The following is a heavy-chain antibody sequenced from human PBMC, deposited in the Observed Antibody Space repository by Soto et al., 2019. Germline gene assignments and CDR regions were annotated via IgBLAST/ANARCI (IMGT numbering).Heavy chain of an antibody. D-gene: IGHD2-8*02. CDR1: GFTFSSYG. V-gene: IGHV3-30*18. J-gene: IGHJ4*02. Sequence: QVQLVESGGGVVQPGRSLRLSCAASGFTFSSYGMHWVRQAPGKGLEWVAVISYDGSNKYYADSVKGRFTISRDNSKNTLYLQMSSLRAEDTAVYYCAKDLVGLERRGSLCDYWGQGTLVTVSS. CDR3: AKDLVGLERRGSLCDY. CDR2: ISYDGSNK.